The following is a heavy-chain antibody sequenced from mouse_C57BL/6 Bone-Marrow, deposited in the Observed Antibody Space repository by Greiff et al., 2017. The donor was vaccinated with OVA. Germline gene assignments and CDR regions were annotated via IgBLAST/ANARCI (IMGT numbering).Heavy chain of an antibody. D-gene: IGHD2-4*01. V-gene: IGHV1-22*01. CDR2: INPNNGGT. Sequence: VQLQQSGPDLVKPGASVKMSCKASGYTFTDYNMHWVKQSHGKSLEWIGYINPNNGGTSYNQKFKVKATLTVNKSSSTAYMELRSLTSEDSAVYYCARRLRPNYYAMDYWGQGTSVTVSS. CDR1: GYTFTDYN. J-gene: IGHJ4*01. CDR3: ARRLRPNYYAMDY.